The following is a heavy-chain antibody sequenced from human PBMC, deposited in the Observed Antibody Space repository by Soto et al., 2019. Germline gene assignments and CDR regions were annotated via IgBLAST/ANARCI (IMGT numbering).Heavy chain of an antibody. Sequence: EVQLLESGGDLLQLGGSLRLSCAASGFAFGTSAMGWVRQVPGKGLEWVSSISAGGGSTNYAASVKGRFTVSRDNSENTLSLPMSCLGVADPAIYYCAKGSPLPNGVDANYFDPWGQGTLVTVSS. CDR1: GFAFGTSA. D-gene: IGHD4-17*01. V-gene: IGHV3-23*01. CDR2: ISAGGGST. J-gene: IGHJ5*02. CDR3: AKGSPLPNGVDANYFDP.